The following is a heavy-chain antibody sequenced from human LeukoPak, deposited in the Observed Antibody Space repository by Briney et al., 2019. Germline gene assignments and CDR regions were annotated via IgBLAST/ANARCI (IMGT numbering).Heavy chain of an antibody. J-gene: IGHJ6*02. V-gene: IGHV3-30*18. D-gene: IGHD2-2*01. Sequence: PLGGSLRLSCAASGFTFSSYGMHWVRQAPGKGLEWVALISYDGSNKYSADSVKGRFTISRDNSKNTLYLQMNSLRAEDTAVHYCAKRRDCSSTSCAPYYFYGMDVWGQGTSVTVSS. CDR3: AKRRDCSSTSCAPYYFYGMDV. CDR2: ISYDGSNK. CDR1: GFTFSSYG.